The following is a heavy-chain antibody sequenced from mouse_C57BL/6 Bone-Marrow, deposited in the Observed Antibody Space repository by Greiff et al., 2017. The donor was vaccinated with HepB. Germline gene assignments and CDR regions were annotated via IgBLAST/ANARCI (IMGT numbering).Heavy chain of an antibody. CDR3: ARSKGLLRFAWFAY. CDR2: INPNNGGT. Sequence: EVQLQQSGPELVKPGASVKISCKASGYTFTDYYMNWVKQSHGKSLEWIGDINPNNGGTSYNQKFKGKATLTVDKSSSTAYMELRSLTSEDSAVYYCARSKGLLRFAWFAYWGQGTLVTVSA. D-gene: IGHD1-1*01. V-gene: IGHV1-26*01. CDR1: GYTFTDYY. J-gene: IGHJ3*01.